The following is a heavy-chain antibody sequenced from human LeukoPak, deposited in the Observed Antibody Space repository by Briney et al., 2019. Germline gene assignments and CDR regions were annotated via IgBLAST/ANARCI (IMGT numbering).Heavy chain of an antibody. CDR1: GGSISSGSYY. Sequence: SQTLSLTCTVSGGSISSGSYYWSWIRQPAGKGLEWIGRIYTSGSTNYNPSLKSRVTISVDTSKNQFSLKLSSVTAADTAVYYCAREGRRMVRGRIEVFFDYWGQGTLVTVSS. D-gene: IGHD3-10*01. J-gene: IGHJ4*02. CDR3: AREGRRMVRGRIEVFFDY. V-gene: IGHV4-61*02. CDR2: IYTSGST.